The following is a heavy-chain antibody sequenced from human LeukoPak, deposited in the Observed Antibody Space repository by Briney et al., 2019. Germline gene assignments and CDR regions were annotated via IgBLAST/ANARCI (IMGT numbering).Heavy chain of an antibody. J-gene: IGHJ3*02. CDR1: GGSISSSNYY. CDR2: IYYSGRT. V-gene: IGHV4-39*07. D-gene: IGHD3-9*01. Sequence: PSETLSLTCTVSGGSISSSNYYWGWIRQPPGKGLECIGSIYYSGRTYYNPSLKSRVTISVDTSKNQFSLKLSSVTAADTAVYYCARSKGFEGLRYFDWGLCFAFDIWGQGTMVTVSS. CDR3: ARSKGFEGLRYFDWGLCFAFDI.